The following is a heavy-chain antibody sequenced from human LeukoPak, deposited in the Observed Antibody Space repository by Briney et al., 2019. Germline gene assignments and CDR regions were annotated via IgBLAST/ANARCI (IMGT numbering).Heavy chain of an antibody. J-gene: IGHJ6*02. CDR2: IYPGDSDT. Sequence: GESLKIPCKGSGYSFTSYWIGWVRQRPGKGLEWMGSIYPGDSDTRYSPSFQGQVTIPADKSISTAYLQWSSLKASDTAMYYCATQTTVVGYYYYGMDVWGQGTTVTVSS. CDR1: GYSFTSYW. V-gene: IGHV5-51*01. CDR3: ATQTTVVGYYYYGMDV. D-gene: IGHD4-23*01.